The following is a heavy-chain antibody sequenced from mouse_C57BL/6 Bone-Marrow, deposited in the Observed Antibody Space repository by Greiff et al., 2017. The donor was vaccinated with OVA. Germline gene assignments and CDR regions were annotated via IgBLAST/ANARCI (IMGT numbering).Heavy chain of an antibody. V-gene: IGHV1-55*01. CDR2: IYPGSGST. Sequence: QVQLKESGAELVKPGASVQMSCKASGYTFTSYWITWVKQRPGQGLEWIGDIYPGSGSTNYNEKFKSKATLTVDTSSSTAYMQLSSLTSEDSAVYYCARKGYGYYFDYWGQGTTLTVSS. J-gene: IGHJ2*01. D-gene: IGHD2-2*01. CDR1: GYTFTSYW. CDR3: ARKGYGYYFDY.